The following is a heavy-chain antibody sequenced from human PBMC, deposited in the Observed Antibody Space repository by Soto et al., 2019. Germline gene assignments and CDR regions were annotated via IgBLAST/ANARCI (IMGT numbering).Heavy chain of an antibody. CDR1: GCTFSSYE. J-gene: IGHJ4*02. Sequence: PGGSLRVSCAASGCTFSSYEMNWVRQAPGKGLEWVSYISSSGSTIYYADSVKGRFTISRDNAKNSLYLQMNSLRAEDTAVYYCARGGDIMITFGGVIVYNVYFDYWGQGTLVTVSS. V-gene: IGHV3-48*03. CDR3: ARGGDIMITFGGVIVYNVYFDY. CDR2: ISSSGSTI. D-gene: IGHD3-16*02.